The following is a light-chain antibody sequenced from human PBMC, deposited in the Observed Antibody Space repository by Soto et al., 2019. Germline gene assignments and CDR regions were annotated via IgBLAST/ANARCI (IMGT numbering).Light chain of an antibody. Sequence: SYELTQPSSVSVSPGQTARITCSGDVLAKKYARWFQQKAGQAPMLLIYKDTERPSGIPERFSGSSSSSGTTVTLTISGAQVEDEADYYCYSGTDNTRIFGGGTKLTVL. V-gene: IGLV3-27*01. CDR3: YSGTDNTRI. CDR1: VLAKKY. J-gene: IGLJ2*01. CDR2: KDT.